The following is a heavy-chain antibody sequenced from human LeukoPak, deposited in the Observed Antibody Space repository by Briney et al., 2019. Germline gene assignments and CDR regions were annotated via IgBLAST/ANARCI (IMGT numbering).Heavy chain of an antibody. D-gene: IGHD3-10*01. CDR1: GFTFSSYA. J-gene: IGHJ6*02. CDR3: ASQGGLLRFGELSGGMDV. V-gene: IGHV3-30-3*01. CDR2: ISYDGSNK. Sequence: SGGSLRLSCAASGFTFSSYAMNWVRQAPGKGLEWVAFISYDGSNKYYADSVKGRFTISRDNSKNTLYLQMNSLRAEDTAVYYCASQGGLLRFGELSGGMDVWGQGTTVTVSS.